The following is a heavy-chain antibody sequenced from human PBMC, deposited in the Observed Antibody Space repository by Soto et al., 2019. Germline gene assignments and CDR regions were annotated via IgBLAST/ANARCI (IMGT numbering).Heavy chain of an antibody. Sequence: EVQLVESGGGLVQPGGSLRLSCVASGFTFSNYAMNWVRQAPGKGLEWVSYISSSSSSIDYADSMKGRFTISRDNAKNSLYLQKNTLKDEDTAVYYCASERGYSYGYSDYWGQGTLVTVSS. D-gene: IGHD5-18*01. CDR3: ASERGYSYGYSDY. V-gene: IGHV3-48*02. J-gene: IGHJ4*02. CDR2: ISSSSSSI. CDR1: GFTFSNYA.